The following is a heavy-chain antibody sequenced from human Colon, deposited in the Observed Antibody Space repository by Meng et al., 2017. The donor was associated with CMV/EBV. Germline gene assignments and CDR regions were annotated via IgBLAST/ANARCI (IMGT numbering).Heavy chain of an antibody. CDR3: ARADGYGIASAGHH. V-gene: IGHV3-66*01. CDR1: GFTVSSNY. CDR2: IYTDGST. Sequence: GESLKISCAASGFTVSSNYMTWVRQALGKGLEWVSVIYTDGSTHYADSVEGRFTISRDNSKNTLDLQMNNLRAEDTAVYYCARADGYGIASAGHHWGRGTLVTVSS. D-gene: IGHD6-13*01. J-gene: IGHJ5*02.